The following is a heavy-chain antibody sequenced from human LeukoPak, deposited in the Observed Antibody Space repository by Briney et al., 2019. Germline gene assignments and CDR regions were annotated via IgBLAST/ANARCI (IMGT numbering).Heavy chain of an antibody. Sequence: GGSLRLSCAASGFTLSGYYMSWIRQAPGKGLEWVSYISSSGTTIFYPDSVKGRFTISRDNAKNSLFLQMSSLRAEDTAVYYCARGPAFGFYGDDYWGQGALVSVSS. CDR3: ARGPAFGFYGDDY. CDR1: GFTLSGYY. J-gene: IGHJ4*02. V-gene: IGHV3-11*01. CDR2: ISSSGTTI. D-gene: IGHD3-10*01.